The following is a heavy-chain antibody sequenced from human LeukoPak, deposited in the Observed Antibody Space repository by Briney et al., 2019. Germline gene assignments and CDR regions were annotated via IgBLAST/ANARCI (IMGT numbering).Heavy chain of an antibody. CDR2: ISGSGGST. CDR3: AKDFLVARTTAVVFNY. CDR1: GFTFNNHV. J-gene: IGHJ4*02. Sequence: GGSLRLSCAASGFTFNNHVMNWVRQAPGKGLEWVSGISGSGGSTYYADSVKGRFTISRDNSKNTLYLQMNSLRAEDTAVYYCAKDFLVARTTAVVFNYWGQGTLVTVSS. D-gene: IGHD6-6*01. V-gene: IGHV3-23*01.